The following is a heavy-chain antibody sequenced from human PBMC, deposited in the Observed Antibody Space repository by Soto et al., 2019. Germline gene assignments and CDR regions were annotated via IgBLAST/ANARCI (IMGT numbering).Heavy chain of an antibody. CDR1: GGSISSSSYY. V-gene: IGHV4-39*01. Sequence: PSETLSLTCTVSGGSISSSSYYWGWIRQPPGKGLEWIGSIYYSGSTYYNPSLKSRVTISVDTSKNQFSLKLSSVTAADTAVYYCARLSTTVTYFDYWGQGTLVTVSS. CDR3: ARLSTTVTYFDY. CDR2: IYYSGST. J-gene: IGHJ4*02. D-gene: IGHD4-17*01.